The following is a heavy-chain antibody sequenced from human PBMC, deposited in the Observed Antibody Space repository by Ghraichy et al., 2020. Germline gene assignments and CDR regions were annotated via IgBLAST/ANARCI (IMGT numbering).Heavy chain of an antibody. V-gene: IGHV3-53*01. J-gene: IGHJ6*02. CDR3: ARDARGNCDSSCQIGGYYYGMDV. Sequence: GGSLRLSCAASGFTVSSNYMSWVRQAPGKGLEWVSVTYSGGSTYYADSVKGRFTISRDNSKNTLYLQMNSLRAEDTAVYYCARDARGNCDSSCQIGGYYYGMDVWGQGTTGIVSS. CDR1: GFTVSSNY. D-gene: IGHD6-6*01. CDR2: TYSGGST.